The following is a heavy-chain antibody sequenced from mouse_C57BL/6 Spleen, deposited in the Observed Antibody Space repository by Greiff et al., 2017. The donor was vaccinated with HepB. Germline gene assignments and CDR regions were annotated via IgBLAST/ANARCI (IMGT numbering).Heavy chain of an antibody. V-gene: IGHV1-69*01. Sequence: QVQLKQPGAELVMPGASVKLSCKASGYTFTSYWMHWVKQRPGQGLEWIGEIDPSDSYTNYNQKFKGKSTLTIDKSSSTAYMQLSSLTSEDSAVYYCARIGSSYEHYWGQGTTLTVSS. D-gene: IGHD1-1*01. J-gene: IGHJ2*01. CDR1: GYTFTSYW. CDR2: IDPSDSYT. CDR3: ARIGSSYEHY.